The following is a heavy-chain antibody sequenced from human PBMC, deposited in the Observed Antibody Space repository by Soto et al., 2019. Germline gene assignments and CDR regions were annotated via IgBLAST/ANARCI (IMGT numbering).Heavy chain of an antibody. CDR2: VIRQFGTT. D-gene: IGHD3-9*01. V-gene: IGHV1-69*13. CDR3: ASKWPTPVDWLFHFEF. J-gene: IGHJ4*02. CDR1: GGTFSNYA. Sequence: SVKVSCKASGGTFSNYALSWVRQAPGQGLEWMGGVIRQFGTTNYAQKFKGRVSITADESTNTAYMELRSLTSEDTAVYYCASKWPTPVDWLFHFEFWGQGTPVTVSS.